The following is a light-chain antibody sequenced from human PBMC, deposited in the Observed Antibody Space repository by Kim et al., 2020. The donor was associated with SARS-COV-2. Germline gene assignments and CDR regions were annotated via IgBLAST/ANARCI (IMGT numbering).Light chain of an antibody. Sequence: PGQSITISCTGTSSDVGGYNYVSWYQQHPGKAPKLMIYDVSKRPSGVSNRFSGSKSGNTASLTISGLQAEDEADYYCSSYTSSSTVFGTGTKVTVL. J-gene: IGLJ1*01. CDR2: DVS. CDR3: SSYTSSSTV. V-gene: IGLV2-14*04. CDR1: SSDVGGYNY.